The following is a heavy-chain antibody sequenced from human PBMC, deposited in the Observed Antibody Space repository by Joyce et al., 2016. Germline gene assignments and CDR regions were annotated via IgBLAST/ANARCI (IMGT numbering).Heavy chain of an antibody. Sequence: QVQLVQSGAEVKKPGASVKVSCKTSGYTFSDCYIHWLRQAPGGGLGWLGRIDPKNGVTIYAQNFQGRVTMTRDLSITAAYMELSRLTFDDTAVYYCAKDERYTAFWELDPWGQGTLVIVSS. CDR1: GYTFSDCY. CDR2: IDPKNGVT. CDR3: AKDERYTAFWELDP. J-gene: IGHJ5*02. V-gene: IGHV1-2*06. D-gene: IGHD1-26*01.